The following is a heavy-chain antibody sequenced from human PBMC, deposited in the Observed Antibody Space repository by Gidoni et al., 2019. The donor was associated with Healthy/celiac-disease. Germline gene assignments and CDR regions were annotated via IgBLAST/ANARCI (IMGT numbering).Heavy chain of an antibody. CDR2: ISPSGGST. J-gene: IGHJ6*03. D-gene: IGHD6-25*01. V-gene: IGHV1-46*01. Sequence: QVQRVQSGAEVKKPGAAVKVSCKASGHTFTSYYMHWVRQAPRQGREWMGIISPSGGSTSYAQKFQGRVTMTRDPSTSTVYMELSSLRSEDTAVYDCARGGSRNQEYYMDVWGKGTTVTVSS. CDR3: ARGGSRNQEYYMDV. CDR1: GHTFTSYY.